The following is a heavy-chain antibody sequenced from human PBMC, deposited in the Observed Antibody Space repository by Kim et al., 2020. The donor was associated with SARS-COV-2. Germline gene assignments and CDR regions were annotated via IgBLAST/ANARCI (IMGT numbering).Heavy chain of an antibody. J-gene: IGHJ6*02. CDR2: FDPEDGET. CDR1: GYTLTELS. CDR3: ATAPVVVGATLSDYYYYGMDV. Sequence: ASVKVSCKVSGYTLTELSMHWVRQAPGKGLEWMGGFDPEDGETIYAQKFQGRVTMTEDKSTETAYMELSSLRSEDTAAYYCATAPVVVGATLSDYYYYGMDVWGQGTTVTVSS. D-gene: IGHD1-26*01. V-gene: IGHV1-24*01.